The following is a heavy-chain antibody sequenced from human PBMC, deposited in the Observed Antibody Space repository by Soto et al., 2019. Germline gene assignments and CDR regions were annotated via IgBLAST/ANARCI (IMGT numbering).Heavy chain of an antibody. J-gene: IGHJ4*02. CDR2: IYYSGST. V-gene: IGHV4-59*08. CDR3: ARQPGYYDILTGYSTYYFYY. Sequence: NPSETLSLTCTVSGGSISRHYWSWIRQPPGKGLEWIGNIYYSGSTNYNPSLKSRVTISVDTSKNQFSLKLSSVTAADTAVYYCARQPGYYDILTGYSTYYFYYWGQGTPVTVSS. CDR1: GGSISRHY. D-gene: IGHD3-9*01.